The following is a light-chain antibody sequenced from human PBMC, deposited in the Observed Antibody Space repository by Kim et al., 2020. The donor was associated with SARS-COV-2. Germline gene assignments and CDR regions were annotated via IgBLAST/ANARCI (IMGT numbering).Light chain of an antibody. J-gene: IGLJ3*02. CDR1: NIGSKN. CDR3: QVWDSSSDHWV. V-gene: IGLV3-21*04. Sequence: SYELTHPPSVSVAPGKTARITCGGNNIGSKNVHWYQQKPGQAPVVVIYYDSDRPSGIPERFSGSNSGNTATLTISRVEAGDEADYYCQVWDSSSDHWVFGGGTQLTVL. CDR2: YDS.